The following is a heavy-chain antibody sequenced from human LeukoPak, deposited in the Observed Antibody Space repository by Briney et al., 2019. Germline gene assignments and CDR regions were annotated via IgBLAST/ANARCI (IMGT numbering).Heavy chain of an antibody. CDR1: GGSFSGYY. CDR2: ISHSGST. Sequence: KTSETLSLTCAVYGGSFSGYYWSWIRQPPGKGLEWIGEISHSGSTNYNPSLKSRVTISVDTSKNQFSLKLSSVTAADTAVYYCARRIAARPAWVDYWGQGTLVTVSS. D-gene: IGHD6-6*01. V-gene: IGHV4-34*01. J-gene: IGHJ4*02. CDR3: ARRIAARPAWVDY.